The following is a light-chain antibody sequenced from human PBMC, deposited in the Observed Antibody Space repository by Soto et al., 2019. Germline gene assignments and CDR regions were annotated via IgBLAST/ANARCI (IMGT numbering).Light chain of an antibody. CDR3: NQYNSDLNT. CDR2: KAS. J-gene: IGKJ2*01. V-gene: IGKV1-5*03. Sequence: DIQMTQSPSTLSASVGDRVTITCRASQSISYWLAWYQQKPGKAPKLIVYKASTLESGVPSRFSGSGSGTEFTLTISSLQPDDFATYYCNQYNSDLNTFGQGTKVEIK. CDR1: QSISYW.